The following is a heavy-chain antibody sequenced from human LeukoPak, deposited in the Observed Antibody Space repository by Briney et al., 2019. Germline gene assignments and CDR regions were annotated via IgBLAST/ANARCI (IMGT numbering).Heavy chain of an antibody. Sequence: GGSLRLSCAASGFTFSSYGMHWVRQAPGKGLEWVSAISGSGGSTYYADSVKGRFTISRDNAKKLLFLQMNSLRAEDTAVYYCAREEGGRLGIDYYFDYWGQGTLVTVSS. J-gene: IGHJ4*02. V-gene: IGHV3-21*01. CDR2: ISGSGGST. D-gene: IGHD7-27*01. CDR3: AREEGGRLGIDYYFDY. CDR1: GFTFSSYG.